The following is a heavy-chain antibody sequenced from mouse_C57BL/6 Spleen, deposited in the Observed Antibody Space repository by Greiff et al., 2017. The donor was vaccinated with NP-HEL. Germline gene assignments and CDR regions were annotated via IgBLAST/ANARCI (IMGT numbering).Heavy chain of an antibody. V-gene: IGHV2-5*01. J-gene: IGHJ1*03. CDR3: SKNFLSTTVGGYFDV. Sequence: QVQLQQSGPGLVQPSQSLSITCTVSGFSLTSYGVHWVRQSPGKGLEWLGVIWRGGSTDYNAAFMSRLRITKDNSKSQVFFKMNSLQADDTAIYYWSKNFLSTTVGGYFDVWGTGTTVTVAA. CDR2: IWRGGST. D-gene: IGHD1-1*01. CDR1: GFSLTSYG.